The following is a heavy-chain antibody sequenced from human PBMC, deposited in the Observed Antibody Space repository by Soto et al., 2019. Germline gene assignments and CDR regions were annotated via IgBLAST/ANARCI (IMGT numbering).Heavy chain of an antibody. Sequence: SLRLSCAASGFTFDDYAMHWVRQAPGKGLEWVSGISWNSGSIGYADSVKGRFTISRDNAKNSLYLQMNSLRAEDTALYCCAKGGGRSWNYYYMDVWGKGTTVTVSS. D-gene: IGHD6-13*01. CDR3: AKGGGRSWNYYYMDV. J-gene: IGHJ6*03. CDR1: GFTFDDYA. V-gene: IGHV3-9*01. CDR2: ISWNSGSI.